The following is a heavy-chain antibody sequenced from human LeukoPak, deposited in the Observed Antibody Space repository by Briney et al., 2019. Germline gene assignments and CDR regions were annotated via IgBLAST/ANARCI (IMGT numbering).Heavy chain of an antibody. V-gene: IGHV4-39*07. D-gene: IGHD3-10*01. Sequence: SETLSLTCTVSGGSISSSSYYWGWIRQPPGKGLEWIGSIYYSGSTYYNPSLKSRVTISVDTSKNQFSLKLSSVTAADTAVYYCARVWFGELPSFDYWGQGTLVTVSS. CDR3: ARVWFGELPSFDY. CDR2: IYYSGST. J-gene: IGHJ4*02. CDR1: GGSISSSSYY.